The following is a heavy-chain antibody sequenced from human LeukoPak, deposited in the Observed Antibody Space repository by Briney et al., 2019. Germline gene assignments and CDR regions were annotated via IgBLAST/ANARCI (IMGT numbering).Heavy chain of an antibody. D-gene: IGHD6-19*01. J-gene: IGHJ3*01. CDR2: INHSGST. Sequence: PSETLSLTCAVYGGSFSGYYWSWIRQPPGKGLEGIGEINHSGSTNYNPSLKSRVTVSVDTSKNQFSLKLSSVTATAAALYYGGSGLMFRGGWYGAFDFWGQGTMVTVSS. CDR1: GGSFSGYY. V-gene: IGHV4-34*01. CDR3: GSGLMFRGGWYGAFDF.